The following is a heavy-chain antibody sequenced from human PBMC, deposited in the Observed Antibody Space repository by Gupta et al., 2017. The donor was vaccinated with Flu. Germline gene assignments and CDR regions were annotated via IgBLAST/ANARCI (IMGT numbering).Heavy chain of an antibody. CDR1: GFTFSDCH. J-gene: IGHJ4*02. V-gene: IGHV3-11*06. CDR2: IGSGGNT. CDR3: VRDLNCAFIL. D-gene: IGHD2-21*01. Sequence: VQLVESGGTLVQPGGSLRLTCVMSGFTFSDCHMNWIRQAPGKGLEWISYIGSGGNTDYADSVRGRFTISRDNARDSVFLQMNSLRDEDTALYYCVRDLNCAFILWGQGTLVTVSS.